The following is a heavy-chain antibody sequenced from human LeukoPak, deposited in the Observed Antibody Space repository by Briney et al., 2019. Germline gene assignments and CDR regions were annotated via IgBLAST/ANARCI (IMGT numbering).Heavy chain of an antibody. CDR2: IIPIFGTA. CDR1: GGTFSSYA. J-gene: IGHJ4*02. V-gene: IGHV1-69*13. CDR3: AXAXYYYDSXGYYAPSLSYFDY. D-gene: IGHD3-22*01. Sequence: ASVKVSCKASGGTFSSYAISWVRQAPGQGLEWMGGIIPIFGTANYAQKFQGRVTITADESTSTAYMELSSLRSEDTAVYYCAXAXYYYDSXGYYAPSLSYFDYWGQGTLVTVSS.